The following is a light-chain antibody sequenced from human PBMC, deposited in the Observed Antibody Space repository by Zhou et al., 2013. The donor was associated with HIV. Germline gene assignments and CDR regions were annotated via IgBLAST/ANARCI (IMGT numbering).Light chain of an antibody. Sequence: EIVLTQSPGTLSLSPGERATLSCRASQSVSSSYLAWYQQKPGQSPRLLIYGASSRATGIPDRFSGSGSETDFTLTISRLEPEDFAVYYCQQYDSSPRTFGQGTKVE. CDR3: QQYDSSPRT. CDR1: QSVSSSY. CDR2: GAS. V-gene: IGKV3-20*01. J-gene: IGKJ1*01.